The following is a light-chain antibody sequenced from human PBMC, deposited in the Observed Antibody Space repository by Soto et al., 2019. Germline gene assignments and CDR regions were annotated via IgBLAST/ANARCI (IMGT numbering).Light chain of an antibody. CDR1: SGDVGGYNY. V-gene: IGLV2-14*01. CDR3: NSYTSSSTYV. Sequence: QSVLTQPASVSGSPGQSITISCTGTSGDVGGYNYVSWYQQHPGKAPKLMIYEVNNRPSGVSHRFSGSKSGNTASLTISGLQAEDEADYYCNSYTSSSTYVFGTGTKVTVL. J-gene: IGLJ1*01. CDR2: EVN.